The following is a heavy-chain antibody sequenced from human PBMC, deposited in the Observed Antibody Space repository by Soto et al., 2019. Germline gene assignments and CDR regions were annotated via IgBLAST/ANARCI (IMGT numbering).Heavy chain of an antibody. CDR3: ARQTTVTKHYYYGMDV. CDR2: IDPSDSYT. J-gene: IGHJ6*02. V-gene: IGHV5-10-1*01. CDR1: GYSFTSYL. Sequence: GESLKICCKGSGYSFTSYLISWVRQMPGKGLEWMGRIDPSDSYTNYSPSFQGHVTISADKSISTAYLQWSSLKASDTAMYYCARQTTVTKHYYYGMDVWGQGTTVTVSS. D-gene: IGHD4-4*01.